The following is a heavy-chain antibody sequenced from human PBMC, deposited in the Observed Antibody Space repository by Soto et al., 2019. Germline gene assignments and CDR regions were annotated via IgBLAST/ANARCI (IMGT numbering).Heavy chain of an antibody. CDR2: ISPANGNT. V-gene: IGHV1-18*01. CDR3: AREGTTSTFDY. CDR1: GYTFANYG. Sequence: VASVKVSCKTSGYTFANYGFNWVRQAPGQGLEWIGRISPANGNTNYTQNFWGRVTMTTDTSTRTAYMEVRDLKSDDTAVYFCAREGTTSTFDYWGQGTLVTAPQ. J-gene: IGHJ4*02. D-gene: IGHD1-26*01.